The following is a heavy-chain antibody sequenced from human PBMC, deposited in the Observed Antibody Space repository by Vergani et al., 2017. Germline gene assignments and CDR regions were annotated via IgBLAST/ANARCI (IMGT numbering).Heavy chain of an antibody. CDR1: GFTFSSYA. CDR3: ARVSAPRSNAQGQNMDG. J-gene: IGHJ6*03. V-gene: IGHV3-30-3*01. CDR2: ISDDGSNK. Sequence: QVQLVESGGGVVQPGRSLRLSCAASGFTFSSYAMHWVRHAPGKGLEWVAVISDDGSNKYYADSVKGRFTISRDNSKNTLYLQMNSLRAEDTAVYYCARVSAPRSNAQGQNMDGWGKGTTVTVSS.